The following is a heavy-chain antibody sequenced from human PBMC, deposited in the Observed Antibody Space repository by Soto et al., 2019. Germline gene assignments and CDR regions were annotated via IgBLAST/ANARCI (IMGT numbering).Heavy chain of an antibody. CDR3: ARNIVEMATIISPRLFDY. CDR1: GGTFSSYA. J-gene: IGHJ4*02. CDR2: IIPIFGTA. V-gene: IGHV1-69*13. D-gene: IGHD5-12*01. Sequence: SVKVSCKASGGTFSSYAISWVRQAPGQGLEWMGGIIPIFGTANYAQKFQGRVTITADESTSTAYMELSGLRSEDTAVYYCARNIVEMATIISPRLFDYWGQGTLVTVSS.